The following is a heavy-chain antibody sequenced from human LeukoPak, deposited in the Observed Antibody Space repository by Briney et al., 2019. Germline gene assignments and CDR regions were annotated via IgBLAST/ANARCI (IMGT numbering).Heavy chain of an antibody. CDR1: GGSISNTIW. V-gene: IGHV4-4*02. J-gene: IGHJ3*02. D-gene: IGHD3-10*01. Sequence: SETLSLTCGVSGGSISNTIWWTWVRQPPGKALEWIGNIFYSGSTYYSPSLKSRVTISLDTSRNQFTLKLNSVTAADTAVYYCAKSNGYGLVDIWGQGTMVTVSS. CDR3: AKSNGYGLVDI. CDR2: IFYSGST.